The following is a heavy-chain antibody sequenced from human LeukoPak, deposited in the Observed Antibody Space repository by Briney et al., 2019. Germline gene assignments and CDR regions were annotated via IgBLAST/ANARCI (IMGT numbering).Heavy chain of an antibody. J-gene: IGHJ4*02. CDR3: ARDLAVPGTARGY. V-gene: IGHV7-4-1*01. CDR1: GYTFSAYD. Sequence: GASVKVSCKASGYTFSAYDLSWMRQAPGQGLEWMGGINTNTGNPTYAQGFTGRFVFSLDSSVGTAYLQIDSVEAEDTAVYFCARDLAVPGTARGYWGQGTLVTVSS. CDR2: INTNTGNP. D-gene: IGHD6-19*01.